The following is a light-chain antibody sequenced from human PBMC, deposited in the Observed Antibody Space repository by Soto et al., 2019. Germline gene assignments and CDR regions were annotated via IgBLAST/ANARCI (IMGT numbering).Light chain of an antibody. CDR1: QSVSSY. CDR3: QQRRYWPVT. J-gene: IGKJ1*01. CDR2: DAS. V-gene: IGKV3-11*01. Sequence: EIVLTQSPAILSMSPGERATLSCRASQSVSSYFAWYQQKPGQAPRLLIYDASNRATGLPARFSGSGSGTDFTLTISSLVPEDFAVYYCQQRRYWPVTFGQGTKVEIK.